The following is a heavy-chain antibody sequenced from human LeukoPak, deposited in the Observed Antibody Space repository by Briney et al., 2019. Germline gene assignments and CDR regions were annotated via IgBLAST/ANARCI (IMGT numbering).Heavy chain of an antibody. CDR1: GFTFSSYG. CDR2: IWYDGSNK. J-gene: IGHJ4*02. D-gene: IGHD1-14*01. CDR3: ARAESGYYFDY. Sequence: GGSLRLSCAASGFTFSSYGMHWVRQAPGKGLEWVAVIWYDGSNKYYAGSVKGRFTISRDNSKNTLYLQMNSLRAGDTAVYYCARAESGYYFDYWGQGTLVTVSS. V-gene: IGHV3-33*01.